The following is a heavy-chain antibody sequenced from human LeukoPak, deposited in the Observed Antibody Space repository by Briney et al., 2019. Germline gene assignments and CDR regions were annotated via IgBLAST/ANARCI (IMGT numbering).Heavy chain of an antibody. V-gene: IGHV4-4*07. Sequence: SETLSLTCTVSGGSISSYYWSWIRQPAGKGLEWIGRIYTSGSTNYNPSLKSRVTMSVDTSKNQFSLKLSSVTAADTAVYYCARDDGKYCGGDYYLDYWGQGTLVTVSS. CDR3: ARDDGKYCGGDYYLDY. CDR1: GGSISSYY. CDR2: IYTSGST. D-gene: IGHD2-21*01. J-gene: IGHJ4*02.